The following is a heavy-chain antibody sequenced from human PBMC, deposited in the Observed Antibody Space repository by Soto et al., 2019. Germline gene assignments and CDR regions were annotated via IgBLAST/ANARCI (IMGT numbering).Heavy chain of an antibody. CDR3: ARYLPNYYDSSGLYYFDY. CDR1: GGSISSSSYY. V-gene: IGHV4-39*01. D-gene: IGHD3-22*01. J-gene: IGHJ4*02. Sequence: SETLSLTCTVSGGSISSSSYYWGWIRQPPGKGLEWIGSIYYSGSTYYNPSLKSRVTISVDTSKNQFSLKLRSVTAADTAVYYCARYLPNYYDSSGLYYFDYWGQGTLVTVSS. CDR2: IYYSGST.